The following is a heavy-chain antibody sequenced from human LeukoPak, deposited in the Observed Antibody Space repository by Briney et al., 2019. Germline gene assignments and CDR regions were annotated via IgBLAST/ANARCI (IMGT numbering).Heavy chain of an antibody. V-gene: IGHV4-31*08. J-gene: IGHJ4*02. CDR3: AGYYNVAFGY. Sequence: SQTLSLTCTVSGGSISSGGYYWNWIRQHPGKGLEWIGYIYYSGSTYYNPSLKSRATISVDTSKNQFSLQLSSVTAADTAVYYCAGYYNVAFGYWGQGTLVIVSS. CDR1: GGSISSGGYY. D-gene: IGHD3-10*01. CDR2: IYYSGST.